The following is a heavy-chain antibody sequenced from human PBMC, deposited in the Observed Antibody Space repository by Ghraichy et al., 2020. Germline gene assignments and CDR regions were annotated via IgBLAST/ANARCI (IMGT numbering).Heavy chain of an antibody. CDR2: IGFYNGNT. V-gene: IGHV1-18*01. Sequence: VKVSCQPSGYTFTHYAISWVRQAPGQGLEWMGWIGFYNGNTSYAQTFQGRVTLTRDTSTNTAYMELTSLRSDDTATYYCARDRMGVGFDYWGQGTLVIVSS. CDR3: ARDRMGVGFDY. CDR1: GYTFTHYA. D-gene: IGHD3-10*01. J-gene: IGHJ4*02.